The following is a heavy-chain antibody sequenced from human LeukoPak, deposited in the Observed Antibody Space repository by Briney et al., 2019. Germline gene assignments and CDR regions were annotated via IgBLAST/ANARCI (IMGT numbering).Heavy chain of an antibody. CDR1: GFTFTSSA. J-gene: IGHJ6*02. CDR3: AAGIGSYGIYYYYYYGMDV. CDR2: IVVGSGNT. V-gene: IGHV1-58*02. D-gene: IGHD1-26*01. Sequence: ASVKVSCKASGFTFTSSAMQWVRQARGQRLEWIGCIVVGSGNTNYAQKFQERVTITRDMSTSTAYMELSSLRSEDTAVYYCAAGIGSYGIYYYYYYGMDVWGQGTTVTVSS.